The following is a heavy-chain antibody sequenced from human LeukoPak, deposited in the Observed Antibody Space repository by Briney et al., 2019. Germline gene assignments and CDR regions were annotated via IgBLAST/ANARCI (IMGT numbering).Heavy chain of an antibody. Sequence: GGSRRLSCAASGFSVSTDHMSWVRQAPGKGLECVSLLYADVGTYYADSVKGRFTFSRDTSKNTLSLQLNSLRAEDTAVYYCARVWELSFDYWGQGTLDPVPS. V-gene: IGHV3-53*01. D-gene: IGHD3-16*02. CDR2: LYADVGT. CDR3: ARVWELSFDY. J-gene: IGHJ4*02. CDR1: GFSVSTDH.